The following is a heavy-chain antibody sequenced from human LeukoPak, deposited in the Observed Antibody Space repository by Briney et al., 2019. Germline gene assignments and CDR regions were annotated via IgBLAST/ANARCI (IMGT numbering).Heavy chain of an antibody. J-gene: IGHJ4*02. Sequence: GGSLRLSCAASGFTFSNYWMNWVRQAPGKGLEWVANIKDDGSDKYYVDSVKGRFSISKDNAKNSLYLQMNSLRVEDTAVYYCVPLNWNPPGDFDRWGQGTLVTVSS. D-gene: IGHD1-20*01. V-gene: IGHV3-7*01. CDR3: VPLNWNPPGDFDR. CDR1: GFTFSNYW. CDR2: IKDDGSDK.